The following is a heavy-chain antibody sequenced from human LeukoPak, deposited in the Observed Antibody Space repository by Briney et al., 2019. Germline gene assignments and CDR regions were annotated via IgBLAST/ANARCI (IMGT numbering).Heavy chain of an antibody. J-gene: IGHJ4*02. D-gene: IGHD6-13*01. V-gene: IGHV4-59*01. CDR1: GDSISSYY. Sequence: SETLSLTCSVSGDSISSYYWSWIRQPPGKGLEWIGYISYSGTTNYNPSLKSRVTISVAPSKNQFSLKLRSVTAPDTAVYYCARDRGNYFGYWGQGTLVTVS. CDR3: ARDRGNYFGY. CDR2: ISYSGTT.